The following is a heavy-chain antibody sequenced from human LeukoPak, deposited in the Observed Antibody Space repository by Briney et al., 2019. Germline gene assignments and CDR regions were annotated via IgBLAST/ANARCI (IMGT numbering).Heavy chain of an antibody. CDR1: GGSISSYY. CDR2: INHSGST. D-gene: IGHD3-10*01. CDR3: ARGITMVRANLNWFDP. V-gene: IGHV4-34*01. J-gene: IGHJ5*02. Sequence: PSETLSLTCTVSGGSISSYYWSWIRQPPGKGLEWIGEINHSGSTNYNPSLKSRVTISVDTSKNQFSLKLSSVTAADTAVYYCARGITMVRANLNWFDPWGQGTLVTVSS.